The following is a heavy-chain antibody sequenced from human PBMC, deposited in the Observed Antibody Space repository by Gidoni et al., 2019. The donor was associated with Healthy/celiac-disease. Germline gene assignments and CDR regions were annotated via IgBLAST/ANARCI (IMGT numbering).Heavy chain of an antibody. CDR1: GFTFSSYS. Sequence: EVQLVESGGGLVKPGGSLRLSCAASGFTFSSYSMNWVRQAPGKGLEWVSSISSSSSYIYYADSVKGRFTISRDNAKNLLYLQMNSLRAEDTAVYYCARSAAAGMIPGGKQYNWFDPWGQGTLVTVSS. CDR2: ISSSSSYI. V-gene: IGHV3-21*01. D-gene: IGHD6-13*01. J-gene: IGHJ5*02. CDR3: ARSAAAGMIPGGKQYNWFDP.